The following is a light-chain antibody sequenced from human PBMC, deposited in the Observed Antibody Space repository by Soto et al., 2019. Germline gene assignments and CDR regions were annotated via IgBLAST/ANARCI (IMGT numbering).Light chain of an antibody. V-gene: IGKV3-15*01. Sequence: EILLTPSPGTLSLSPGERATLSCRASQSITRNLAWYQQSPGQAPRLLIYGASTRATGIPARFSGSGSGTEFTLTINSLQSEDFAVYYCQQYNNWPMWTFGQGTKVDIK. CDR3: QQYNNWPMWT. CDR1: QSITRN. J-gene: IGKJ1*01. CDR2: GAS.